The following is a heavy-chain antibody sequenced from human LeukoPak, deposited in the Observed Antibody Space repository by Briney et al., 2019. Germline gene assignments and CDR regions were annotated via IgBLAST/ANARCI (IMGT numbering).Heavy chain of an antibody. V-gene: IGHV3-30-3*01. CDR3: ARETPRRGETRDGYR. D-gene: IGHD5-24*01. CDR1: GFTFSSYT. Sequence: GRSLRLSCAASGFTFSSYTMHWVRQAPGKGLEWVALISYDGINKYYADSVKGRFTISRDNPKNLLFLQINSLRVEDTAVYYCARETPRRGETRDGYRWGQGTLVTVSS. CDR2: ISYDGINK. J-gene: IGHJ4*02.